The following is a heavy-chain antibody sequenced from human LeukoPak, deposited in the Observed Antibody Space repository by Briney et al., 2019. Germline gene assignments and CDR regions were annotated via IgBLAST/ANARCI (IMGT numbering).Heavy chain of an antibody. D-gene: IGHD2-15*01. CDR1: GFTFSSYS. Sequence: GGSLRLSCTASGFTFSSYSMNWVRQAPGKGLEWVSYISSSGSTIYYADSVKGRFTISRDNAKNSLYLQMNSLRAEDTAVYYCAGDLSLYCSGGSCYSLNYWGQGTLVTVSS. CDR3: AGDLSLYCSGGSCYSLNY. J-gene: IGHJ4*02. V-gene: IGHV3-48*04. CDR2: ISSSGSTI.